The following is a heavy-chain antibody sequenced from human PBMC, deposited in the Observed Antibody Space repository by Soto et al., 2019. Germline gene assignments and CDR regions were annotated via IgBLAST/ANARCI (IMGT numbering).Heavy chain of an antibody. Sequence: ASVKVSCKASGYTFTSYDINWVRQATGQGLEWMGWMNPNSGNTGYAQKFQGRVTMTRNTSISTAYMELSSLGSEDTAVYYCAGGIIEPSYYYYGMDVWGQGTTVTVSS. D-gene: IGHD2-15*01. J-gene: IGHJ6*02. CDR1: GYTFTSYD. V-gene: IGHV1-8*01. CDR3: AGGIIEPSYYYYGMDV. CDR2: MNPNSGNT.